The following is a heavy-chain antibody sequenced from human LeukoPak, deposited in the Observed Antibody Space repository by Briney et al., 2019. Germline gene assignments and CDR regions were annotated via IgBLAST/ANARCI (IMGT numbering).Heavy chain of an antibody. V-gene: IGHV4-59*01. D-gene: IGHD6-13*01. Sequence: PSETLSLTCTVSGGSISSYYWSWIRQPPGKGLEWIGYIYYSGSTNYNPSLKSRVTLSVDTSKNQFSLKLSSVTAADTAVYYCARAGQQLVSYFQHWGQGTLVTVSS. CDR1: GGSISSYY. CDR3: ARAGQQLVSYFQH. J-gene: IGHJ1*01. CDR2: IYYSGST.